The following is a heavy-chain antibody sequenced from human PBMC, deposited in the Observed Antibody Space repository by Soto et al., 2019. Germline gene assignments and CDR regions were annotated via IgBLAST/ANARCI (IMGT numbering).Heavy chain of an antibody. CDR2: INPNSGNT. V-gene: IGHV1-8*01. D-gene: IGHD4-17*01. J-gene: IGHJ5*01. CDR1: GYTFTSYD. CDR3: ERGGKYGYYCTWYGS. Sequence: ASVKVSCKASGYTFTSYDINWVRQATGQGLEYLGWINPNSGNTGYVQKFQGRVTMTRNTSISTAYLELSSPRSADTAVYYCERGGKYGYYCTWYGSWGQGTLVTVSS.